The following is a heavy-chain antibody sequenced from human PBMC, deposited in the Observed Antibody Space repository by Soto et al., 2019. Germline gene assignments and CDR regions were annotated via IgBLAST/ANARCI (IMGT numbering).Heavy chain of an antibody. CDR2: IHPSGDTT. V-gene: IGHV1-46*02. D-gene: IGHD3-16*01. Sequence: QVQLVQSGAEVKEPGASVKVSCKASGFTFQKYNMHWMREAPGQGLEWMGIIHPSGDTTTYAQNFQGRLAMTRDTSTSTAYMELSSLTSEDTAVYYCAKDLWGSWTVDYWGQGTLITVSS. CDR1: GFTFQKYN. J-gene: IGHJ4*02. CDR3: AKDLWGSWTVDY.